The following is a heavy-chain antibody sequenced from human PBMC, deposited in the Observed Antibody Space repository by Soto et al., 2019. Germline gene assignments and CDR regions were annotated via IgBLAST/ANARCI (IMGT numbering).Heavy chain of an antibody. CDR3: AKRALWYAGEFDS. CDR1: GFTLSSYS. CDR2: ISGRDVSK. V-gene: IGHV3-23*01. D-gene: IGHD2-15*01. Sequence: EVQLSESGGGLVQPGGSLRLSCAASGFTLSSYSMGWVRQAPGKGLEWVSAISGRDVSKNYADSVRGRFRISRDNSKNTRYLQMCSLRGEDTGIYYCAKRALWYAGEFDSWGQGTLVTVSS. J-gene: IGHJ4*02.